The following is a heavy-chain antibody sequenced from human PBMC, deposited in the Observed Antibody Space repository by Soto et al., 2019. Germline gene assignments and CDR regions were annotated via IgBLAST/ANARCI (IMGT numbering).Heavy chain of an antibody. Sequence: GGSLRLSCAASGFTFDDYAMHWVRQAPGKGLEWVSGISWNSGSIGYADSVKGRFTISRDNAKNSLYLQMNSLRAEDTALYYCAKEELVSTSRYSGTGVYWGQGTLVTVSS. CDR1: GFTFDDYA. CDR2: ISWNSGSI. CDR3: AKEELVSTSRYSGTGVY. J-gene: IGHJ4*02. D-gene: IGHD2-2*01. V-gene: IGHV3-9*01.